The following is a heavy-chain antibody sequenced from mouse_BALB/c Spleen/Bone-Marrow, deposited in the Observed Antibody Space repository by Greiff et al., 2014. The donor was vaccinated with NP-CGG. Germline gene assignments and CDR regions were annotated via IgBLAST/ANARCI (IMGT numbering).Heavy chain of an antibody. CDR2: INPDSSTI. V-gene: IGHV4-1*02. CDR1: GFDFSRYW. CDR3: ARQGYYGKGDY. Sequence: EVQLQESGGGLVQPGGSLELSCAAPGFDFSRYWMSWVRQAPGKGLEWIGEINPDSSTINYTPSLKDKFIISRDNAKNTLYLQMSKVRSEDTALYYCARQGYYGKGDYWGQGTTLTVSS. J-gene: IGHJ2*01. D-gene: IGHD2-1*01.